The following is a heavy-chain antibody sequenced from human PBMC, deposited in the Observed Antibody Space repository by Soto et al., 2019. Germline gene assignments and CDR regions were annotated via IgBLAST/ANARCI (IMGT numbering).Heavy chain of an antibody. CDR1: GFTFSSYA. J-gene: IGHJ4*02. CDR3: AKGIIEYYYGSGSFFGY. Sequence: SLRLSCAASGFTFSSYAMSWVRQAPGKGLEWVSAISGSGGSTYYADSVKGRFTISRDNSKNTLYLQMNSLRAEDTAVYYCAKGIIEYYYGSGSFFGYWGQGTLVTVSS. D-gene: IGHD3-10*01. CDR2: ISGSGGST. V-gene: IGHV3-23*01.